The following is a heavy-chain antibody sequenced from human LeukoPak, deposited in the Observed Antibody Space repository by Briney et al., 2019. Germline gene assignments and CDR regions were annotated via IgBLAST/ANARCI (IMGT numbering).Heavy chain of an antibody. CDR2: IRSKAYGGTT. D-gene: IGHD6-13*01. CDR1: GFTFGYYA. J-gene: IGHJ4*02. Sequence: GSLRLSCTASGFTFGYYAMSWVRQAPGKGLEWVGFIRSKAYGGTTEYAASVKGRFTISRDDSKSIAYLQMNSLKTEDTAVYYCTRVAAAGTDDYWGQGTLVTVSS. CDR3: TRVAAAGTDDY. V-gene: IGHV3-49*04.